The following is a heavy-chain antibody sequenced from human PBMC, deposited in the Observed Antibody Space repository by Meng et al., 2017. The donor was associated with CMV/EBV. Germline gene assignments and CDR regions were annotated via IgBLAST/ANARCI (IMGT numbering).Heavy chain of an antibody. CDR1: GGSFSGYY. CDR2: INHSGST. Sequence: QGQLEQWGAGRVQPSETLARTCVVYGGSFSGYYWGWIRQPPGKVLEWIGEINHSGSTNYNPSLTSRVTISVDTSKNQFSLKLSSVTAADTAVYYCARESMVRGEDWGQGTLVTVSS. V-gene: IGHV4-34*01. D-gene: IGHD3-10*01. J-gene: IGHJ4*02. CDR3: ARESMVRGED.